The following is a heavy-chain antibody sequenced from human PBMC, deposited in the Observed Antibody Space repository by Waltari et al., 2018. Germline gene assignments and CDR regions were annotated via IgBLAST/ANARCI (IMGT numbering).Heavy chain of an antibody. Sequence: QVQLVESGGGVVQPGRSLRLSCAASGFTFSNYGMQWVRQAPGKGLEWVALISYDGSDKYYADSVKDRFTISRDNSRNTLYLQMNSLRAEDTAVYYCAEDLYCTSTSCQDFWGQGTLVTVSS. CDR3: AEDLYCTSTSCQDF. J-gene: IGHJ4*02. CDR2: ISYDGSDK. V-gene: IGHV3-30*18. D-gene: IGHD2-2*01. CDR1: GFTFSNYG.